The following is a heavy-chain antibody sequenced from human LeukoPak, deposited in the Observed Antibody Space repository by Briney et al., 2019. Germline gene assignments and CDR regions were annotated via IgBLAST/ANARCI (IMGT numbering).Heavy chain of an antibody. CDR2: ISYDGSNK. Sequence: GGSLRLSCAASGFTFRSYGFHWVRQAPGKGLEWVAVISYDGSNKYYAGSVKGRFTISRDNSKNTLYLQMNSLRAEDTAVYYCARDRGSSSWYVFDYWGQGTLVTVSS. J-gene: IGHJ4*02. D-gene: IGHD6-13*01. CDR1: GFTFRSYG. CDR3: ARDRGSSSWYVFDY. V-gene: IGHV3-30*19.